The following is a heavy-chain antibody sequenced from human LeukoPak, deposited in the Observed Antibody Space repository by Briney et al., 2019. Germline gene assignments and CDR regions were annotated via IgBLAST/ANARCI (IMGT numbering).Heavy chain of an antibody. CDR1: GYTLTDYH. CDR3: ARGVGNYYDSSGNVY. D-gene: IGHD3-22*01. CDR2: MKPNNNGI. V-gene: IGHV1-2*02. J-gene: IGHJ4*02. Sequence: ASVKVSCKASGYTLTDYHMILVRQAPGQGLEWMAWMKPNNNGINYAQEFQGRVTVTRDTSISTAYMELSSLRSDDTAMYYCARGVGNYYDSSGNVYWGQGTLVTVSS.